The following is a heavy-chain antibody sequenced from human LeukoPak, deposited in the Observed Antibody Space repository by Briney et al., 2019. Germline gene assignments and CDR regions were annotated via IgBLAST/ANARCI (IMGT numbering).Heavy chain of an antibody. J-gene: IGHJ6*02. CDR1: GGSISSYY. V-gene: IGHV4-4*07. CDR3: ARDGLVPVRGSYYGMDV. Sequence: ASETLSLTCTVSGGSISSYYWSWIRQPAGKGLDWIGRIYTSGSTNYNPSLKSRVTMSVDTSKNQFSLKLSSVTAADTAVYYCARDGLVPVRGSYYGMDVWGQGTTVTVSS. D-gene: IGHD3-10*01. CDR2: IYTSGST.